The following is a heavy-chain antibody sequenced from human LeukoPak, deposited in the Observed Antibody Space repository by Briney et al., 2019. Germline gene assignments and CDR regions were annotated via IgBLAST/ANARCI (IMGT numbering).Heavy chain of an antibody. CDR2: INPNSGGT. V-gene: IGHV1-2*02. CDR1: GYTFTGYY. Sequence: ASVTVSCKASGYTFTGYYMHWVRQAPGQGLEWMGWINPNSGGTNYAQKFQGRVTMTRDTSISTAYMELSRLRSDETAVYYCARDLDNYYGSTPYWGQGTLVTVSS. D-gene: IGHD3-10*01. J-gene: IGHJ4*02. CDR3: ARDLDNYYGSTPY.